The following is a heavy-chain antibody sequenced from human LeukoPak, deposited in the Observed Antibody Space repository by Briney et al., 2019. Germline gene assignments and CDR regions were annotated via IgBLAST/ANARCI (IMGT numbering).Heavy chain of an antibody. V-gene: IGHV1-2*02. Sequence: ASVKVSCKASGYTFTGYYMHWVRRAPGQGLEWMGWINPNSGGTNYAQKFQGRVTMTRDTSISTAYMELSRLRSDDTAVYYCARAGVVIIDNWFDPWGQGTLVTVSS. J-gene: IGHJ5*02. CDR2: INPNSGGT. CDR1: GYTFTGYY. D-gene: IGHD3-3*01. CDR3: ARAGVVIIDNWFDP.